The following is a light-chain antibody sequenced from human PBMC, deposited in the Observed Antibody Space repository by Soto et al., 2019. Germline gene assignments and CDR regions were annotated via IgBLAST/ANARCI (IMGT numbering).Light chain of an antibody. Sequence: SYELTQTPSVSVSPGQTATITCSGDKLGDKYVCWYQHKPGQSPTLVIYQDTKRPSGIPERFSGSNSGNTATLTISGTQAMDEDEYYCQAWDRSSALVFGGGTKLTVL. V-gene: IGLV3-1*01. J-gene: IGLJ2*01. CDR1: KLGDKY. CDR3: QAWDRSSALV. CDR2: QDT.